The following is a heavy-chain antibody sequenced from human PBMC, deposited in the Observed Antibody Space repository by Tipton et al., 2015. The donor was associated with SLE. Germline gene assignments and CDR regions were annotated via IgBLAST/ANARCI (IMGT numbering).Heavy chain of an antibody. J-gene: IGHJ4*02. Sequence: TLSLTCTVSGGSISRSYWNWIRQPAGKGLEWIGRGFASGLTDYNPSLSGRVTMSLDTSKNQFSLDLTSVTAADTAVYYCASVQKSQSGYYFDDWGQGTLVTVSS. V-gene: IGHV4-4*07. CDR3: ASVQKSQSGYYFDD. CDR1: GGSISRSY. CDR2: GFASGLT. D-gene: IGHD3-22*01.